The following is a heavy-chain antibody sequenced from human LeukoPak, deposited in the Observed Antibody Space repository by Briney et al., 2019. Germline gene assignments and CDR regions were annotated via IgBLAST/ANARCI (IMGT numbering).Heavy chain of an antibody. CDR1: GGSISSGDYY. CDR2: IYYSGST. D-gene: IGHD6-13*01. V-gene: IGHV4-30-4*08. J-gene: IGHJ5*02. CDR3: ARSHGDSIAAAGGTNWFDP. Sequence: SETLSLTCTVSGGSISSGDYYWSWIRQPPGKGLEWIGYIYYSGSTYYNPSLKSRVTISVDTSKNQFSLKLSSVTAADTAVYYRARSHGDSIAAAGGTNWFDPWGQGTLVTVSS.